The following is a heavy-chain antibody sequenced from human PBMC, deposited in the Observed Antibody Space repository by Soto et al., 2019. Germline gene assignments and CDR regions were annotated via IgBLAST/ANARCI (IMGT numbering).Heavy chain of an antibody. CDR2: INPSGGST. V-gene: IGHV1-46*01. D-gene: IGHD3-3*01. CDR3: ARKVWYDLGGMDV. Sequence: ASVKVSCKASGYTFTSYYMHWVRQAPGQGLEWMGIINPSGGSTSYAQKLQGRVTMTRDTSTSTVYMELSSLRSEGTAVYYCARKVWYDLGGMDVWGQGTTVTVSS. CDR1: GYTFTSYY. J-gene: IGHJ6*02.